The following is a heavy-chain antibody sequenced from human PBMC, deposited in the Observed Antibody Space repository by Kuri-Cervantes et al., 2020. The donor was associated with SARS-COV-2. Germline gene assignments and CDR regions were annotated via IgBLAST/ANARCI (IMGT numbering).Heavy chain of an antibody. CDR3: ARERTTVTTWGLLNDLYYYYYYMDV. CDR2: INPSGGST. V-gene: IGHV1-46*01. Sequence: ASVKVSCKASGYTFTSYYMHWVRQAPGQGLEWMGIINPSGGSTSYARKFQGRVTMARDTSTSTVYMALSSLRSEDTAVYYCARERTTVTTWGLLNDLYYYYYYMDVWGKGTTVTVSS. CDR1: GYTFTSYY. D-gene: IGHD4-11*01. J-gene: IGHJ6*03.